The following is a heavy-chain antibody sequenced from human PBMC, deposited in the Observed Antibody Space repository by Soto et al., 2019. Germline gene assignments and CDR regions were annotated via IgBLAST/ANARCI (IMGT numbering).Heavy chain of an antibody. J-gene: IGHJ4*02. V-gene: IGHV1-18*01. CDR1: GYTFTSYG. CDR3: ARVTLARNDYGGFDY. CDR2: ISAYNGNT. D-gene: IGHD4-17*01. Sequence: QVQLVQSGAEVKKPGASVKVSCKASGYTFTSYGISWVRQAPGQGLEWMGWISAYNGNTNYAQKLQGRVTMTTDTSTSTAYMELRSLRSDDTAVYNCARVTLARNDYGGFDYWGQGTLVTVSS.